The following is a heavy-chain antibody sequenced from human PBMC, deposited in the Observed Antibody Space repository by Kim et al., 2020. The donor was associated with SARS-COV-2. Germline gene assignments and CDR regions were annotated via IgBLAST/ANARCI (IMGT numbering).Heavy chain of an antibody. CDR3: ASSIVVVVAAMNY. V-gene: IGHV4-39*01. Sequence: YNPSPTSRVTISVDPSKNQFSLKRSSVTAADTAVYYCASSIVVVVAAMNYWGQGTLVTVSS. D-gene: IGHD2-15*01. J-gene: IGHJ4*02.